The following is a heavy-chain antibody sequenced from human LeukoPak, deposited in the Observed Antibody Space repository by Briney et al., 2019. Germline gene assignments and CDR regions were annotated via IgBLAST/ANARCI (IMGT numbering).Heavy chain of an antibody. CDR2: IHSSGST. J-gene: IGHJ5*02. CDR1: GGSISSGGYY. Sequence: PSETLSLTCTVSGGSISSGGYYWSWIRQPAGKGLEYLGRIHSSGSTNYNPSLTSRVTISRDTSKNHYSLKLSSVTAADTAVYYCASPSPGFDPWGQGTLVTVSS. CDR3: ASPSPGFDP. V-gene: IGHV4-61*02.